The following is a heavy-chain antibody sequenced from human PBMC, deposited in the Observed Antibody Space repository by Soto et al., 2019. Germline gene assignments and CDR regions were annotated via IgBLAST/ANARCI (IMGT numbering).Heavy chain of an antibody. J-gene: IGHJ5*02. CDR3: ARGIYSSSWDNWFDP. Sequence: SETLSLTCAFYGGSFSGYYWTLIRQPPGTGLEWIGEINHSGSTNYNPSLKSRVTISVDTSKNQFSLKLTSVTAADTAVYYCARGIYSSSWDNWFDPWGQGTLVTVSS. CDR2: INHSGST. CDR1: GGSFSGYY. D-gene: IGHD6-13*01. V-gene: IGHV4-34*01.